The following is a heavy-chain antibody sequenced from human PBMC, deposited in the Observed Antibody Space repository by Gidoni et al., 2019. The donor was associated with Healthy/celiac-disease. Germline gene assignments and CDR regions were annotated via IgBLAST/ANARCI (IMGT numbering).Heavy chain of an antibody. CDR2: IWYDGSNK. CDR3: ARDAVGLVQYSLDY. Sequence: QVQLVESGGGVVQPGRSLRLSCAASGFTFSSYGMHWVRQAPGKGLEWVAVIWYDGSNKYYADSVKGRFTISRDNSKNTLYLQMNSLRAEDTAVYYCARDAVGLVQYSLDYWGQGTLVTVSS. D-gene: IGHD4-4*01. V-gene: IGHV3-33*01. J-gene: IGHJ4*02. CDR1: GFTFSSYG.